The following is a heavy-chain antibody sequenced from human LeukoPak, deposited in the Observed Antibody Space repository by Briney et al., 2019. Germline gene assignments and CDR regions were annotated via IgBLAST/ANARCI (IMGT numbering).Heavy chain of an antibody. Sequence: PSETLSLTCTVSGGSISSSSHYGGWIRQPPGKGLEWIGSIYYSGTTAYNPSLKSRVTISVDTSKNQFSLKLSSVTAADTAVYYCVRWQSGSMFHPPWGQGTLVTVSS. CDR1: GGSISSSSHY. V-gene: IGHV4-39*01. CDR2: IYYSGTT. CDR3: VRWQSGSMFHPP. D-gene: IGHD3-10*02. J-gene: IGHJ5*02.